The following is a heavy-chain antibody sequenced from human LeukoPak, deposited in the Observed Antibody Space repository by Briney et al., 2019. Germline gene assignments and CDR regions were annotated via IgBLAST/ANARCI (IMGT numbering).Heavy chain of an antibody. CDR1: GGSFSGYY. Sequence: SETLSLTCAVYGGSFSGYYWNWIRQPPGKGLEWIGEINHSGSTNYNPSLKSRVTISVDTSKNQFSLKLSSVTAADTAVYYCARGKYYYDSSGYSGCPDYWGQGTLVTVSS. CDR3: ARGKYYYDSSGYSGCPDY. J-gene: IGHJ4*02. CDR2: INHSGST. D-gene: IGHD3-22*01. V-gene: IGHV4-34*01.